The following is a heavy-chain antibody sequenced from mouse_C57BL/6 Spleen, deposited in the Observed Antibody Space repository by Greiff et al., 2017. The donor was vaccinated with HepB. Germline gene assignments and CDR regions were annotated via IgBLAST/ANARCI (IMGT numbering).Heavy chain of an antibody. Sequence: QVQLQQSGAELVRPGASVTLSCKASGYTFTDYEMHWVKQTPVHGLEWIGAIDPETGGTAYNQKFKGKAILTADKSSSTAYMELRSLTSEDSAVYYWTGPGDYYGSSYGYFDYWGQGTTLTVSS. CDR1: GYTFTDYE. D-gene: IGHD1-1*01. CDR3: TGPGDYYGSSYGYFDY. J-gene: IGHJ2*01. V-gene: IGHV1-15*01. CDR2: IDPETGGT.